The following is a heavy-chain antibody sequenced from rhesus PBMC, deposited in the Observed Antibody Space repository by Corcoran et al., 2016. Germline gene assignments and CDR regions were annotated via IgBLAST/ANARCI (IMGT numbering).Heavy chain of an antibody. D-gene: IGHD3-9*01. Sequence: QVQLQESGPGLVKPSETLSLTCAVSGGSVSSSNWWSWIRQPPGKGLEWIGYISGSSGSTYYNPSLKSRVTISTDTSKNQFSLKLSSVTAADTAVYYCASLYGYYFDYWGQGVLVTVSS. CDR1: GGSVSSSNW. V-gene: IGHV4-65*01. CDR2: ISGSSGST. J-gene: IGHJ4*01. CDR3: ASLYGYYFDY.